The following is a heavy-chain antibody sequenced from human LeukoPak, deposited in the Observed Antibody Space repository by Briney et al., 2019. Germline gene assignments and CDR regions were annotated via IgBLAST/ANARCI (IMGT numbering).Heavy chain of an antibody. CDR2: ISSSSSYI. CDR1: GFTFSSYS. D-gene: IGHD5-18*01. Sequence: PGGSLRLSCAASGFTFSSYSMNWVRQAPGKGLEWVSSISSSSSYIYYADSVKGRFTISRDNAKNSLYLQMNSLRAEDTAVYYCARVSNWVNTAMANFDYWGQGTLVTVSS. J-gene: IGHJ4*02. CDR3: ARVSNWVNTAMANFDY. V-gene: IGHV3-21*01.